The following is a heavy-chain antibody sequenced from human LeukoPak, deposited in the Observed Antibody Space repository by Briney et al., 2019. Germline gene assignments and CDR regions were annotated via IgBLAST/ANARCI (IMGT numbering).Heavy chain of an antibody. CDR1: GFTFSSYG. Sequence: GGPLRLSCAASGFTFSSYGMHWVRQAPGKGLEWVAFIRYDGSNKYYADSVKGRFTISRDNSKNTLYLQMNSLRAEDTAVYYCAKGHIAVAGTGFDYWGQGTLVTVSS. CDR3: AKGHIAVAGTGFDY. D-gene: IGHD6-19*01. J-gene: IGHJ4*02. CDR2: IRYDGSNK. V-gene: IGHV3-30*02.